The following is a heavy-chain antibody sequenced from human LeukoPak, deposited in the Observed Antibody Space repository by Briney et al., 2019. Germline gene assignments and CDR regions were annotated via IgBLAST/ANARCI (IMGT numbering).Heavy chain of an antibody. CDR1: GYTFTSYG. V-gene: IGHV1-18*01. CDR2: ISAYNGNT. CDR3: AREPIAYNWSDRGSRYFDL. J-gene: IGHJ2*01. Sequence: ASVMVSCKASGYTFTSYGISWVRQAPGQGLEWMGWISAYNGNTNYAQKLQGRVTMTTDTSTSTAYMELRSLRSDDTAVYYCAREPIAYNWSDRGSRYFDLWGRGTLVTVSS. D-gene: IGHD1-1*01.